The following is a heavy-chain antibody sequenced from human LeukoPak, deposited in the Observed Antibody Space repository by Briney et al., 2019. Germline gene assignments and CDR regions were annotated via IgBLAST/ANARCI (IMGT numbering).Heavy chain of an antibody. D-gene: IGHD5-24*01. V-gene: IGHV5-51*01. Sequence: GESLKISCKGSGYSFTSYWIGWVRQMPGKGLEWMGIIYPGDSDTTNSPSFQGQVTISADKSISTAYLQWSSLKASDTAIYYCARRGREGFNAYYFDYWGQGTLVTVSS. J-gene: IGHJ4*02. CDR2: IYPGDSDT. CDR3: ARRGREGFNAYYFDY. CDR1: GYSFTSYW.